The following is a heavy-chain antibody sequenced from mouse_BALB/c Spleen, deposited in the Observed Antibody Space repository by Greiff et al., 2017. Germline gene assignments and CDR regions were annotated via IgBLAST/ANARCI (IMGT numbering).Heavy chain of an antibody. Sequence: EVQRVESGGGLVKPGGSLKLSCAASGFTFSSYTMSWVRQTPEKRLEWVATISSGGSYTYYPDSVKGRFTISRDNAKNTLYLQMSSLKSEDTAMYYCTRERDDGYSFDYWGQGTTLTVSS. J-gene: IGHJ2*01. CDR3: TRERDDGYSFDY. CDR2: ISSGGSYT. CDR1: GFTFSSYT. D-gene: IGHD2-3*01. V-gene: IGHV5-6-4*01.